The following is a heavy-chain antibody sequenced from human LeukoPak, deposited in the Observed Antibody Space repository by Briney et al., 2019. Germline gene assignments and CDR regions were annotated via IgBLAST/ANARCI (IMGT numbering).Heavy chain of an antibody. CDR3: ARQATNYDSSGYHSYYFDY. CDR1: GYIFTNYL. V-gene: IGHV5-51*01. CDR2: IYPGDSDT. J-gene: IGHJ4*02. Sequence: GESLKISCKGSGYIFTNYLIGWVRQGPGKGLEWMGIIYPGDSDTRYSPSFQGQVTISADKSINTAYLQWSSLKASDTAMYYCARQATNYDSSGYHSYYFDYWGQGTLVTVSS. D-gene: IGHD3-22*01.